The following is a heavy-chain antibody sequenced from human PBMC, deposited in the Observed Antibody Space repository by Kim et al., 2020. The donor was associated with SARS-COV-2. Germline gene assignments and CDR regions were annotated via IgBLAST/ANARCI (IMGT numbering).Heavy chain of an antibody. J-gene: IGHJ6*02. CDR3: ARETPHYYYYGMDV. CDR2: ISSSSSYI. Sequence: GGSLRLSCAASGFTFSSYSMNWVRQAPGKGLEWVSSISSSSSYIYYADSVKGRFTISRDNAKNSLYLQMNSLRAEDTAVYYCARETPHYYYYGMDVWGQGTTVTVSS. CDR1: GFTFSSYS. V-gene: IGHV3-21*01.